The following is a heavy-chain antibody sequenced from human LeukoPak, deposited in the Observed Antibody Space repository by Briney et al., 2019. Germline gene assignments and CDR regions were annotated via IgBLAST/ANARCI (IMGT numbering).Heavy chain of an antibody. CDR2: IIPILGIA. J-gene: IGHJ4*02. Sequence: ASVKVSCKASGGTFSSYAISWVRQAPGQGLEWMGRIIPILGIANYAQKFQGRVTITADKSTSTAYMELSSLRSEDTAVYYCARNQPGYSSLPIDYWGQGTLVTVSS. CDR3: ARNQPGYSSLPIDY. CDR1: GGTFSSYA. D-gene: IGHD6-19*01. V-gene: IGHV1-69*04.